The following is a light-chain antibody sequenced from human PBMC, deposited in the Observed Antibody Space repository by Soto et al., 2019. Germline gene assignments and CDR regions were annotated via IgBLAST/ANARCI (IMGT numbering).Light chain of an antibody. CDR2: KAS. Sequence: DMQMTQSPSTLSAFVGDRVTITCRASQVISTWLAWYQQKPGKAPKLLIYKASSLESGVPSRFSGSGSGTEFTLTISSLQPDDFATYYCQQYNSYSPEFGQGTKVDIK. CDR1: QVISTW. V-gene: IGKV1-5*03. CDR3: QQYNSYSPE. J-gene: IGKJ1*01.